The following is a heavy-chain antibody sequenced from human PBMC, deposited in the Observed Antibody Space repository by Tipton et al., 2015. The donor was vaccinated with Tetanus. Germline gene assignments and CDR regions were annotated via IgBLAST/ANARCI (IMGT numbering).Heavy chain of an antibody. CDR3: ARDQARGARGWNYFDY. J-gene: IGHJ4*02. Sequence: TLSLTCTVSGGSISTGGYYWSWIRQHPGKGLEWIGDIYNSGSTYYNSSLKSRVTISVDTSENHFSLKLNSVTAADTAVYFCARDQARGARGWNYFDYWGQGIQVTVSS. V-gene: IGHV4-31*03. D-gene: IGHD1-26*01. CDR2: IYNSGST. CDR1: GGSISTGGYY.